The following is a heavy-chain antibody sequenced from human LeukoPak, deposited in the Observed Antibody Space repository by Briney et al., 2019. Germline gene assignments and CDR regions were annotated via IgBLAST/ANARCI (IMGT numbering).Heavy chain of an antibody. V-gene: IGHV1-2*06. D-gene: IGHD2-15*01. CDR2: INPNSGGT. J-gene: IGHJ5*02. Sequence: ASVKVSCKASGYTFTGYYMHWVRQAPGQGLEWMGRINPNSGGTNYAQKFQGRVTMTRDTSISTAYMELSRLRSDDTAVYYCARAPDCSGGSCYSGGWFDPWGQGTLVTVSS. CDR3: ARAPDCSGGSCYSGGWFDP. CDR1: GYTFTGYY.